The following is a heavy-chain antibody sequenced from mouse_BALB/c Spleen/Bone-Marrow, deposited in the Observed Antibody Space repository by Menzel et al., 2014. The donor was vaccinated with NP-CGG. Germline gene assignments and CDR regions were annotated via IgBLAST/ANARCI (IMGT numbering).Heavy chain of an antibody. CDR3: RCYDYTMDY. CDR2: IYPGSGTI. Sequence: LQQSGSELVRPGASVKLSCKAPGYTFTSYWIHWVKQRPGQGLEWIGNIYPGSGTINYDEKFKNKATLTVDTSSSIAYMQLSSLTSEDSAVYYCRCYDYTMDYWGQGTSVTVPS. J-gene: IGHJ4*01. CDR1: GYTFTSYW. D-gene: IGHD1-1*01. V-gene: IGHV1S22*01.